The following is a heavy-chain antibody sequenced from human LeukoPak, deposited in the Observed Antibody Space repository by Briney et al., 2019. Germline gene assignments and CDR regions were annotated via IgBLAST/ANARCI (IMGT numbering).Heavy chain of an antibody. J-gene: IGHJ4*02. V-gene: IGHV1-69*05. CDR2: IIPIFGTA. CDR3: ARGGDYASYFDY. D-gene: IGHD4-17*01. Sequence: SVKVSCKASGYTFSSYAISWVRQAPGQGLEWMGGIIPIFGTANYAQKFQGRVTITTDESTSTAYMELSSLRSEDTAVYYCARGGDYASYFDYWGQGTLVTVSS. CDR1: GYTFSSYA.